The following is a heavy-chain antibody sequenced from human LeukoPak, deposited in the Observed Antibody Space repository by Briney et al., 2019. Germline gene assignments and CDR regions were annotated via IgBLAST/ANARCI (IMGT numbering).Heavy chain of an antibody. V-gene: IGHV1-2*02. CDR3: ARDHCSGGSCLIQVVGNYMDV. D-gene: IGHD2-15*01. Sequence: RASVKVSCKASGYTFTGYYMHWVRQAPGQGLEWMGWINPNSGGTNYAQKFQGRVTMTRDTSISTAYMEPSRLRSDDTAVYYCARDHCSGGSCLIQVVGNYMDVWGKGTTVTISS. J-gene: IGHJ6*03. CDR1: GYTFTGYY. CDR2: INPNSGGT.